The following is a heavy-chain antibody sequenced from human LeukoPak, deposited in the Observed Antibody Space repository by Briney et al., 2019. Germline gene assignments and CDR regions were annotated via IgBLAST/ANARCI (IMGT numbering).Heavy chain of an antibody. Sequence: ASVKVSCKASGGTFSSYAISWVRQAPGQGLEWMGGIIPIFGTANYAQKFQGRVTITTDESTSTAYMELSSLRSEDTAVYYCARNDYGNNWFEPWGQGTLVTVSS. CDR2: IIPIFGTA. D-gene: IGHD4-17*01. V-gene: IGHV1-69*05. CDR1: GGTFSSYA. CDR3: ARNDYGNNWFEP. J-gene: IGHJ5*02.